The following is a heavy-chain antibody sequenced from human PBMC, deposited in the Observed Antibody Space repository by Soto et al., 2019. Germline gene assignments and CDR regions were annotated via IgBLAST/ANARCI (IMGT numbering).Heavy chain of an antibody. D-gene: IGHD3-10*01. V-gene: IGHV4-59*08. J-gene: IGHJ4*02. CDR1: GGSISSYY. Sequence: SETLSLTCTVSGGSISSYYWSWIRQPPGKGLEWIGYIYYSGSTNYNPSLKSRVTISVDTSKNQFSLKLSSVTAADTAVYYCARGRRMGYYGSGSDDFDYWGQGTLVTVSS. CDR2: IYYSGST. CDR3: ARGRRMGYYGSGSDDFDY.